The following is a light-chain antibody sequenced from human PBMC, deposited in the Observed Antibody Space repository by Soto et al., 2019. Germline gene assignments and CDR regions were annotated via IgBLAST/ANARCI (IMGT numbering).Light chain of an antibody. CDR2: DVN. J-gene: IGLJ3*02. Sequence: QSALTQPASVSGSPGQSITISCTGTSSDVGGYNYVSWYQHHPDKAPKLMIFDVNNRPSGISSRFSGSKSGNTASLTISGLQAEDEDAYYCSSYTSSSTRLVFGGGTKLTVL. CDR3: SSYTSSSTRLV. V-gene: IGLV2-14*03. CDR1: SSDVGGYNY.